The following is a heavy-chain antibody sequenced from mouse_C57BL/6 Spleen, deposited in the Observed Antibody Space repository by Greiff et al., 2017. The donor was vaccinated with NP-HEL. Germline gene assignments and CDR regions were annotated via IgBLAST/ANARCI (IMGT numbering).Heavy chain of an antibody. CDR2: IYPGDGDT. Sequence: QVQLQQSGPELVKPGASVKISCKASGYAFSSSWMNWVKQRPGKGLEWIGRIYPGDGDTNYNGKFKGRATLTADKSSSTAYMQLSSLTSEDSAVYFCAMGAYYSNSYAMDYWGQGTSVTVSS. CDR1: GYAFSSSW. D-gene: IGHD2-5*01. CDR3: AMGAYYSNSYAMDY. J-gene: IGHJ4*01. V-gene: IGHV1-82*01.